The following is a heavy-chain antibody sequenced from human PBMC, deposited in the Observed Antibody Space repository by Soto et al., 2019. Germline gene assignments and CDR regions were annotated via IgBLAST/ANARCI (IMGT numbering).Heavy chain of an antibody. CDR1: GGSISSGDYY. CDR3: ARAIAVTTPWFDP. CDR2: TDYSGST. Sequence: VQLRESGPGLVKPSQTLSLPCAVSGGSISSGDYYWSWIRQQPGKDLEWIGFTDYSGSTYYNPSLGSRVTISVDTSKNQFSLSLNSVTAADSAVYYCARAIAVTTPWFDPWGQGTLVTVSS. D-gene: IGHD4-17*01. J-gene: IGHJ5*02. V-gene: IGHV4-31*02.